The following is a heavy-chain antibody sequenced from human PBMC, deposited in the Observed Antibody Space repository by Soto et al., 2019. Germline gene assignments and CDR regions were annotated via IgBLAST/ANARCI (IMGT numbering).Heavy chain of an antibody. Sequence: PGESLKISCKGSGYSFTSYWIGWVRQMPGKGLEWMGIIYPGDSDTRYSPSFQGQVTISADKSISTAYLQWSSLKASDTAMYYCARRAGEGSGGSCYSAWGQGTLVTVSS. J-gene: IGHJ5*02. D-gene: IGHD2-15*01. V-gene: IGHV5-51*01. CDR3: ARRAGEGSGGSCYSA. CDR1: GYSFTSYW. CDR2: IYPGDSDT.